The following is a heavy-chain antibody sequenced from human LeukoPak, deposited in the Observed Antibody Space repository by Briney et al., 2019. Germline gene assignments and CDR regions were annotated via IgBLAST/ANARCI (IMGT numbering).Heavy chain of an antibody. D-gene: IGHD6-19*01. J-gene: IGHJ4*02. CDR1: GGSISSYY. Sequence: PSETLSLTCTVSGGSISSYYWSWIRQPPGKGLEWIGYIYYSGSTNYNPSLKSRVIISVDTPKNQFSLRLSSVTAADTAVYYCASTEIAVAGKFAYWGQGTLVTVSS. CDR3: ASTEIAVAGKFAY. CDR2: IYYSGST. V-gene: IGHV4-59*01.